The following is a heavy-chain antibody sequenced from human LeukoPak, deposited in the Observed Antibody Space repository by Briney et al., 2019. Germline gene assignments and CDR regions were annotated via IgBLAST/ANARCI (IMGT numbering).Heavy chain of an antibody. J-gene: IGHJ4*02. Sequence: ASVKVSCKASGYTFTGYYMHWVRQAPGQGGEWMGWINPNSGGTNYAQKFQGRVTMTRDTSISTAYMELSRLRSDDTAVYYCAREMFYYDSSGPLDYWGQGTLVTVSS. CDR1: GYTFTGYY. CDR2: INPNSGGT. V-gene: IGHV1-2*02. CDR3: AREMFYYDSSGPLDY. D-gene: IGHD3-22*01.